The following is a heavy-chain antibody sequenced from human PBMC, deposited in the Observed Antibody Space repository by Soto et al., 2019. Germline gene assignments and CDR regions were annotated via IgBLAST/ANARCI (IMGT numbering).Heavy chain of an antibody. J-gene: IGHJ4*02. CDR3: ARGYYDSSGYYPLYYSDY. CDR2: ISSSSSTI. Sequence: GGSLRLSCAASGFTFSSYSTNWVRQAPGKGLEWVSYISSSSSTIYYADSVKGRFTISRDNAKNSLYLQMNSLRDEDTAVYYCARGYYDSSGYYPLYYSDYWGQGTLVTVSS. CDR1: GFTFSSYS. V-gene: IGHV3-48*02. D-gene: IGHD3-22*01.